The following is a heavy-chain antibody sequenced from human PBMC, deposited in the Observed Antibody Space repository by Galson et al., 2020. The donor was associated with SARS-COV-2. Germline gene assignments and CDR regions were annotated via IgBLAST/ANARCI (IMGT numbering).Heavy chain of an antibody. CDR1: GFTFSNAW. Sequence: GGSLRLSCAAFGFTFSNAWMSWVRQAPGKGLEWVGRIKSKTDGGTTDYAAPVKGRFTISRDDSKNTLYLQMNSLKTEDTAVYYCTTMAGYCSSTSCPTYYYWGQGTLVTVSS. D-gene: IGHD2-2*01. CDR3: TTMAGYCSSTSCPTYYY. CDR2: IKSKTDGGTT. J-gene: IGHJ4*02. V-gene: IGHV3-15*01.